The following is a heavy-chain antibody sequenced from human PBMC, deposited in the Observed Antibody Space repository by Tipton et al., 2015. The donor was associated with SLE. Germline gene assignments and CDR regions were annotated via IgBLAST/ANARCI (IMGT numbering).Heavy chain of an antibody. Sequence: VKPSETLSLTCAVSGGSISSSNWWIWVRRPPGKGLEWIGEVFHSGSTVYSPSLKSRVTISVDKSKNHFSLKLTSVSAADTAVYYCARGTYHYDGSGSRIRNHFDSWGQGTLVTVSS. CDR1: GGSISSSNW. CDR3: ARGTYHYDGSGSRIRNHFDS. CDR2: VFHSGST. V-gene: IGHV4-4*02. J-gene: IGHJ4*02. D-gene: IGHD3-22*01.